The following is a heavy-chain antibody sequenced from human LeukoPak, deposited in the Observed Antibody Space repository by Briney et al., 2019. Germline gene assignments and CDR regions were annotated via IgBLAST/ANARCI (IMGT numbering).Heavy chain of an antibody. CDR1: GGTFSSYA. CDR2: IIPSFGTA. CDR3: ARSIVPVDTAMVIRFYYFDY. Sequence: SVTVSFKASGGTFSSYAISWVRQAPGQGLEWMGGIIPSFGTANYAHKLQDRVTITADESTSTAYMELSRLRSEDTAVYYCARSIVPVDTAMVIRFYYFDYWGQGTLVAVSS. J-gene: IGHJ4*02. D-gene: IGHD5-18*01. V-gene: IGHV1-69*01.